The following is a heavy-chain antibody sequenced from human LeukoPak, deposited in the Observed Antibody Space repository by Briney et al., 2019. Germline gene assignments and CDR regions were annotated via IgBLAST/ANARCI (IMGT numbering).Heavy chain of an antibody. CDR2: ISGSGGST. V-gene: IGHV3-23*01. Sequence: PGGSLRLSCVASEFIFSTYAMSWVRQAPGKGLEWVSAISGSGGSTYYADSVKGRFTISRDNSKYMVYLQMNSLRAEDTAVFYCAKFSSSQMHYFDSWGQGTLVTVSS. CDR1: EFIFSTYA. D-gene: IGHD6-6*01. CDR3: AKFSSSQMHYFDS. J-gene: IGHJ4*02.